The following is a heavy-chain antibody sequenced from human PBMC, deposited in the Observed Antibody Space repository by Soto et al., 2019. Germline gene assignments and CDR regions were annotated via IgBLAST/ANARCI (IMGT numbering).Heavy chain of an antibody. CDR3: ARWGYSYGFFFDY. J-gene: IGHJ4*02. Sequence: GGSLRLSCAASGLTFSSYEMNWVRQAPGKGLEWVSYISSSGSTIYYADSVKGRFTISRDNAKNSLYLQMNSLRAEDTAVYYCARWGYSYGFFFDYWGQGTLVTVSS. D-gene: IGHD5-18*01. V-gene: IGHV3-48*03. CDR1: GLTFSSYE. CDR2: ISSSGSTI.